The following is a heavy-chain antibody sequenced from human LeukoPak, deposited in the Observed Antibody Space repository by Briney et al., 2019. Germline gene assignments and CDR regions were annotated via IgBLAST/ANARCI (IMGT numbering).Heavy chain of an antibody. V-gene: IGHV4-34*01. CDR1: GGSFSTYY. J-gene: IGHJ4*02. Sequence: SETLSLTCAVYGGSFSTYYWTWIRQPPGKGLEWIGGIYYSGSTYYNPSLKNRLTISVETSKNKFSLKLSCVSAADTAVYYCARTRYYYGSRSYGAPYYFDYWGQGTLVTISS. CDR3: ARTRYYYGSRSYGAPYYFDY. CDR2: IYYSGST. D-gene: IGHD3-10*01.